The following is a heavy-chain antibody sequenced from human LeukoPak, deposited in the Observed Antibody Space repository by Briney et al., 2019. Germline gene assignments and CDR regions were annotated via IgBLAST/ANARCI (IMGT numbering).Heavy chain of an antibody. CDR2: INPNSGGT. D-gene: IGHD4/OR15-4a*01. V-gene: IGHV1-2*02. Sequence: ASVKVSCKASGYTFTGYYMHWVRQAPGQGLEWMGWINPNSGGTNYAQKFQGRVTMTRDTSISTAYMELSRLRSDDTAVYYCARDLRHDYGEANWFDPWGQGTLVTVSS. CDR3: ARDLRHDYGEANWFDP. J-gene: IGHJ5*02. CDR1: GYTFTGYY.